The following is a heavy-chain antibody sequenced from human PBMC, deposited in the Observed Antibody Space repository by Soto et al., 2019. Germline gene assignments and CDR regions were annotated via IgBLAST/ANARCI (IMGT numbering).Heavy chain of an antibody. Sequence: SGPTLVNPTQTLTLTCTFSGFSLSTSGMRVSWIRQPPGKALEWLARIDWDDDKFYSTSLKTRLTISKDTSKNQVVLTMTNMDPVDTATYYCARTAYYYDSSGTDAFDIWGQGTMVTVSS. D-gene: IGHD3-22*01. CDR3: ARTAYYYDSSGTDAFDI. CDR2: IDWDDDK. CDR1: GFSLSTSGMR. J-gene: IGHJ3*02. V-gene: IGHV2-70*04.